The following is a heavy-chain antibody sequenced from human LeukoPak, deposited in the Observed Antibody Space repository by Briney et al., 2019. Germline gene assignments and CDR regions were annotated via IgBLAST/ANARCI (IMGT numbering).Heavy chain of an antibody. J-gene: IGHJ5*02. Sequence: PGRSLRLSCAASGFTFDDYGMSWVRQAPGKGPEWVSGINWNGGSTGYADSVKGRFTISRDNAKNSLYLQMNSLRAEDTALYHCARDKSSSGYYSNWFDPWGQGTLVTVSS. CDR1: GFTFDDYG. CDR2: INWNGGST. CDR3: ARDKSSSGYYSNWFDP. D-gene: IGHD3-22*01. V-gene: IGHV3-20*01.